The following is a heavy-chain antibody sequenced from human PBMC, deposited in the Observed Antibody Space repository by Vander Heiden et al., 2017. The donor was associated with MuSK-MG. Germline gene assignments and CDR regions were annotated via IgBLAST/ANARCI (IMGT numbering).Heavy chain of an antibody. CDR3: AKGVYYDYWSGRLPKGNFDH. D-gene: IGHD3-3*01. CDR2: ISGGGGST. Sequence: EVQLLESGGGLVPPGGSMRLPWAASGFPFSPYAMHWNRHAPGKGLEWVSGISGGGGSTYYADSVKGRFTISRDNSNNMLYLQMNSLRDEDTAVYYCAKGVYYDYWSGRLPKGNFDHWGQGTLVTVSS. CDR1: GFPFSPYA. V-gene: IGHV3-23*01. J-gene: IGHJ4*02.